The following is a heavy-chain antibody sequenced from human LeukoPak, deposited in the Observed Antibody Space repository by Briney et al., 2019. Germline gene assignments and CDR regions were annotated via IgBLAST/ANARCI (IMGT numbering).Heavy chain of an antibody. CDR3: ARSSYSSSSSV. CDR1: GFPFSGFW. J-gene: IGHJ3*01. Sequence: PGGSLRLSCAVSGFPFSGFWMSWSRQAPGKGLEWVASINSDGSEGYYADVVKGRFTISRDNAKNSLYLQINSLRAEDTAVYYCARSSYSSSSSVWGQGTMVTVSS. D-gene: IGHD6-6*01. V-gene: IGHV3-7*03. CDR2: INSDGSEG.